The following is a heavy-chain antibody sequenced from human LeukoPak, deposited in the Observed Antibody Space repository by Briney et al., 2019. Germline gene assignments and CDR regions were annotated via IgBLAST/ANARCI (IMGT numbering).Heavy chain of an antibody. V-gene: IGHV3-74*01. CDR2: ISGDETYT. Sequence: GGSLRLSCVASGFTFSTHFMHWIRQAPGEGLMWVSQISGDETYTNYADSVKGRFTISRDNAKNTLYLQTNSLRDEDTAMYYCVREENAFDIWGQGTLVTVSS. CDR1: GFTFSTHF. J-gene: IGHJ3*02. CDR3: VREENAFDI.